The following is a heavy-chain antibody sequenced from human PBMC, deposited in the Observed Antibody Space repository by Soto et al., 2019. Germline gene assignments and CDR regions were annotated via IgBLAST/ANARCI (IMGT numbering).Heavy chain of an antibody. V-gene: IGHV4-59*01. CDR1: GGSISSYY. CDR3: ARVKNYYYMDV. CDR2: IYYSGST. J-gene: IGHJ6*03. Sequence: SETLSLTCTVSGGSISSYYWSWIRQPPGKGLEWIGYIYYSGSTNYNPSLKSRVTISVETSKNQFSLKLSSVTAADTAVYYCARVKNYYYMDVWGKGTTVTVSS.